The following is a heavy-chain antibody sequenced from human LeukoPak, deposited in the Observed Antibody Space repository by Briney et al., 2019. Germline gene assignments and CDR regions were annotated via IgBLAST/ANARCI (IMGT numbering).Heavy chain of an antibody. V-gene: IGHV1-2*02. CDR1: GYTFTGYY. CDR3: ARDPRKSSSWIKRLWY. D-gene: IGHD6-13*01. J-gene: IGHJ4*02. CDR2: INPNSGGT. Sequence: ASVKVSCKASGYTFTGYYMHWVRQAPGQGLEWMGWINPNSGGTNYAQKLQGRVTMTRDTSISTAYMELSRLRSDDTAVYYCARDPRKSSSWIKRLWYWGQGTLVTVSS.